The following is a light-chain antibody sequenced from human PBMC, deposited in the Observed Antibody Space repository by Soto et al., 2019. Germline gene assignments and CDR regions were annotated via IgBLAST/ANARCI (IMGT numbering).Light chain of an antibody. J-gene: IGKJ3*01. CDR1: QGISSY. Sequence: DIQMTQSPSSLSASVGDRVTITCRASQGISSYLAWYQQKPGKVPQLLIYGASTLHSGVPSRFSGSGSGTDFTLTINSLQPEDFATYYCQRYNSVPNTFGPGTKVDIK. CDR3: QRYNSVPNT. V-gene: IGKV1-27*01. CDR2: GAS.